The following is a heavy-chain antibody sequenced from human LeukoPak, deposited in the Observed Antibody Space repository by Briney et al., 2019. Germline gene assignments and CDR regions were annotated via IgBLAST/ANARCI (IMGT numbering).Heavy chain of an antibody. V-gene: IGHV1-8*03. CDR1: GYTFTSYD. D-gene: IGHD3-3*01. J-gene: IGHJ6*03. CDR2: MNPNSGNT. Sequence: ASVKVSCKASGYTFTSYDINWVRQATGQGLEWMGWMNPNSGNTGYAQKFQGGVTITRNTSISTAYMELSSLRSEDTAVYYCARGSRLRFLEWFDYYYYYMDVWGKGTTVTVSS. CDR3: ARGSRLRFLEWFDYYYYYMDV.